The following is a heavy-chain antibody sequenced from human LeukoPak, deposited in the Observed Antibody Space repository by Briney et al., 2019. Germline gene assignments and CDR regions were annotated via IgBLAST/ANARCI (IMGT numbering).Heavy chain of an antibody. Sequence: GASVKVSCTASGYTFTSYAMHWVRQAPGQRPEWMGWINAGNGNTKYSQKFQGRVTITRDTSASTAYMELSSLRSEDTAVYYCARVNWNDVEVFDYWGQGTLVTVSS. J-gene: IGHJ4*02. D-gene: IGHD1-1*01. CDR2: INAGNGNT. CDR3: ARVNWNDVEVFDY. V-gene: IGHV1-3*01. CDR1: GYTFTSYA.